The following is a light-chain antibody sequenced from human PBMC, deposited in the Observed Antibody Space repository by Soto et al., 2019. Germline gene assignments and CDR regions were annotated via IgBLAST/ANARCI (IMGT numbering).Light chain of an antibody. CDR1: QSVSSY. Sequence: EIVLTQSPATLSLSPGERATLSCRASQSVSSYLAWYQQKPGQAPRFLIYDASNRATGIPARFSGSGSGTDFTLTISCLEPEDFAVYYCQQRSNWPPPYTFGQGTKLEIK. CDR3: QQRSNWPPPYT. V-gene: IGKV3-11*01. J-gene: IGKJ2*01. CDR2: DAS.